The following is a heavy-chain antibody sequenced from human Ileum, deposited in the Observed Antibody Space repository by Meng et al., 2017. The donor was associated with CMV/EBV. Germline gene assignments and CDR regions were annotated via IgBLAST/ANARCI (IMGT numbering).Heavy chain of an antibody. CDR2: LHYDGVTT. CDR3: AKGVNSGYTYSAFDI. CDR1: GFTFSTFT. J-gene: IGHJ3*02. V-gene: IGHV3-23*01. D-gene: IGHD5-12*01. Sequence: GESLKISCAASGFTFSTFTMGWVRQAPGTGLEWISTLHYDGVTTKYADSVEGRFTISRDTSKSTLYLAMNSLRADDTAIYFCAKGVNSGYTYSAFDILGQGTVVTVSS.